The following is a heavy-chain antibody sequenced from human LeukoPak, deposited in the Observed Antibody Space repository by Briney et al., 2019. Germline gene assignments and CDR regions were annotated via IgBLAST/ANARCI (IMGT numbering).Heavy chain of an antibody. CDR1: GGTFSSFA. CDR3: ARTLGYCSGDSCFGNNWFDP. J-gene: IGHJ5*02. Sequence: SVKVSCKASGGTFSSFAITWVRQAPGQGLEWMGGIIPIFDTPTYAQKFQGRVTITADESTSTAYLELSSLRSEDTAVYYCARTLGYCSGDSCFGNNWFDPWGQGTLVTVSS. D-gene: IGHD2-15*01. CDR2: IIPIFDTP. V-gene: IGHV1-69*13.